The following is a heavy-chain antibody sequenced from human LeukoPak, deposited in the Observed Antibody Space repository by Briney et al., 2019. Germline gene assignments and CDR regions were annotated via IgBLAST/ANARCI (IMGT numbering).Heavy chain of an antibody. J-gene: IGHJ6*02. CDR1: GYNFTNYW. V-gene: IGHV5-51*01. D-gene: IGHD4/OR15-4a*01. CDR3: ARRALYYYGMDV. CDR2: IYPGDSDT. Sequence: PGESLQISCKGSGYNFTNYWIGWVRQLPGKGLERMGIIYPGDSDTRYSPSFQGQVTISADKSISTAYLHWSSLKASDTAIFYCARRALYYYGMDVWGQGTTVTVSS.